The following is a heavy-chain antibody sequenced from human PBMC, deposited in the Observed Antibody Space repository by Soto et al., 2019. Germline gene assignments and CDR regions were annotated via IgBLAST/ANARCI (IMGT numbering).Heavy chain of an antibody. V-gene: IGHV4-31*03. CDR3: ARAGSSTSFNWFYP. D-gene: IGHD2-2*01. CDR1: GGSISSGGYY. J-gene: IGHJ5*02. CDR2: IYYSGIT. Sequence: SETLSRTCTVSGGSISSGGYYWSWIRQHPGKGLEWVGYIYYSGITYYNPSLKRRVTISVDTSKNQFSLKLSYVTTPDTAVYYCARAGSSTSFNWFYPWMQGTLVSVAT.